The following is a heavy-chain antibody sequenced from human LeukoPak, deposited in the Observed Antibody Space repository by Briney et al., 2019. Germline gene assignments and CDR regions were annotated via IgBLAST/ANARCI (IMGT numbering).Heavy chain of an antibody. Sequence: ASVKVSCKASGYTVTSYYMHWVRQAPGQGLEWMGIINPSGGSTSYTQKFQGRVTMTRDTSTSTVYMELSSLRSEDTAVYYCARDGLSMATYYYYGMDVWGQGTTVTVTS. V-gene: IGHV1-46*01. CDR2: INPSGGST. CDR1: GYTVTSYY. J-gene: IGHJ6*02. D-gene: IGHD5-24*01. CDR3: ARDGLSMATYYYYGMDV.